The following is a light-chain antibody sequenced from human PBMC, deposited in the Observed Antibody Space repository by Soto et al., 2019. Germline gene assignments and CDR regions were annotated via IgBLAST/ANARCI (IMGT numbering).Light chain of an antibody. J-gene: IGKJ2*01. V-gene: IGKV1-5*03. CDR2: KAS. Sequence: DIQMTQSPSTLSASVGDRVTITCRASQTINSWLAWYQQKPGKAPRLRIYKASSLESGVPSRFSGSGSGTEFTLTISSLQPDDFATYYCQQYNSVPYTFGQGTK. CDR3: QQYNSVPYT. CDR1: QTINSW.